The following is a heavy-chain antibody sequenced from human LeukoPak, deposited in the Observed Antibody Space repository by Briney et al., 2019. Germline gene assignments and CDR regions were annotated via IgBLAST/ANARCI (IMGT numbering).Heavy chain of an antibody. Sequence: GGSLRLSCAASGFTFSSYEMNWVRQAPGKGLEWVSYISSSGSTIYYADSVKGRFTISRDNAKNSLYLQMNSLRAEDTAVYYCARSGATMVRGVPFNWFDPWGQGTLVTVSS. J-gene: IGHJ5*02. CDR2: ISSSGSTI. CDR1: GFTFSSYE. CDR3: ARSGATMVRGVPFNWFDP. D-gene: IGHD3-10*01. V-gene: IGHV3-48*03.